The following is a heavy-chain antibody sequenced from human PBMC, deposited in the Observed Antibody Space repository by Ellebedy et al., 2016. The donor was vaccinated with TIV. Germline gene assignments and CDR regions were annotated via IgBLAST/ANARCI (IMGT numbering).Heavy chain of an antibody. CDR1: GFTFSNYG. CDR2: VSYDGSNK. CDR3: ARGYNDYDSGPLDL. J-gene: IGHJ5*02. V-gene: IGHV3-30*03. Sequence: GESLKISCAASGFTFSNYGMHWVRQAPGKGLEWVAVVSYDGSNKYYADSVKGRFTFSRDSSKNTLYLQMNSLRADDTAVYYCARGYNDYDSGPLDLWGQGTQVTVSS. D-gene: IGHD3-22*01.